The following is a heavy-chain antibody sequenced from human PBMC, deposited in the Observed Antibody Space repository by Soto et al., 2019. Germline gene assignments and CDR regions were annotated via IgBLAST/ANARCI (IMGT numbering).Heavy chain of an antibody. V-gene: IGHV4-4*02. D-gene: IGHD3-3*01. CDR3: AGXTYYDFWSGYWRSWFDP. CDR1: GGSISSSNW. CDR2: IYHSGST. J-gene: IGHJ5*02. Sequence: SETLSLTCAVSGGSISSSNWWSWVRQPPGKGLEWIGEIYHSGSTNYNPSLKSRVTISVDKSKNQFSLKLSSVTAADTAVYYCAGXTYYDFWSGYWRSWFDPWGQGTLVTVSS.